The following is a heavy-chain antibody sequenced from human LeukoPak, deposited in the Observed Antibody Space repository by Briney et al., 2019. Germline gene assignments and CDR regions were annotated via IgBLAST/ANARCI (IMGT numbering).Heavy chain of an antibody. CDR1: GYTFTSYY. V-gene: IGHV1-46*01. CDR2: INPSGGST. CDR3: ARDEQQLVLFDY. Sequence: ASVKVSCKASGYTFTSYYMHWVRQAPGQGLEWMGIINPSGGSTSYAQKFQGRVTMTRDMSTSTVYMGLSSLRSEDTAVYYCARDEQQLVLFDYWGQGTLVTVSS. J-gene: IGHJ4*02. D-gene: IGHD6-13*01.